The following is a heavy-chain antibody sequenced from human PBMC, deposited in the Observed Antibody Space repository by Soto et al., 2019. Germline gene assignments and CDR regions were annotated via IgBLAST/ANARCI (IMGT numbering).Heavy chain of an antibody. D-gene: IGHD2-2*02. CDR3: ARGPRYCSGTSCYTIDY. CDR2: ISYGGANK. Sequence: GWSLRLSCTASGIAFNTHAMHWVRHAPGKGLEWVAVISYGGANKYYADSVRGRFTISRDNSENTLFLQMSSLRPEDTAVYYCARGPRYCSGTSCYTIDYWGQGTLVTVSS. V-gene: IGHV3-30*03. CDR1: GIAFNTHA. J-gene: IGHJ4*02.